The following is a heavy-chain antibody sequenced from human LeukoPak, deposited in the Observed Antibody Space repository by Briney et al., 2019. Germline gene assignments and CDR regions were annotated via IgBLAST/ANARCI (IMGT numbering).Heavy chain of an antibody. D-gene: IGHD3-3*01. Sequence: GGSLRLSCAASGFTFSTYAMNWVRQAPGKGLEWVSSIGTRSSSLYYADSLKGRFTISRGNAKSSLYLQMNSLRAEDTAVYYCAREGGTIFGEGFDYWGQGTLVTVSS. J-gene: IGHJ4*02. V-gene: IGHV3-21*01. CDR3: AREGGTIFGEGFDY. CDR1: GFTFSTYA. CDR2: IGTRSSSL.